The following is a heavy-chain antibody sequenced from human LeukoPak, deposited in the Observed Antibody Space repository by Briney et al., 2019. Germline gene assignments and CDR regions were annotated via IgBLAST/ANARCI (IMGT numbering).Heavy chain of an antibody. CDR3: ARDPYSGNYGDYYYYYMDV. CDR1: GFTFSTYN. Sequence: GESLRLSCAASGFTFSTYNMNWVRQAPGKGLEWVSSITSSSSYIYYADSVKGRFTISRDNAKSSLYLQMNSLRDEDTAVYYCARDPYSGNYGDYYYYYMDVWGKGATVTISS. CDR2: ITSSSSYI. D-gene: IGHD1-26*01. J-gene: IGHJ6*03. V-gene: IGHV3-21*01.